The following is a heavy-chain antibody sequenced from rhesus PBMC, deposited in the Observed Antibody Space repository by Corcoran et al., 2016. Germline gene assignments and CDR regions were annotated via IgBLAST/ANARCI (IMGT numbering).Heavy chain of an antibody. D-gene: IGHD3-28*01. J-gene: IGHJ4*01. V-gene: IGHV4-73*01. Sequence: QVKLQQWGEGLVKPSETLSLTCAVYGGSISGYYYWSWIRQPAGKGLEWIGFIYGSGGRTDYNPSLKSRVTISPDTSKNQFSLKLSSVTAADTAVYYCTRSYGSGYYPFDYWGQGVLVTVSS. CDR1: GGSISGYYY. CDR2: IYGSGGRT. CDR3: TRSYGSGYYPFDY.